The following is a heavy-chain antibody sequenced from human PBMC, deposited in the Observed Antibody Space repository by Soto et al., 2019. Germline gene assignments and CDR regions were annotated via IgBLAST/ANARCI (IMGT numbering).Heavy chain of an antibody. CDR1: GVCVTSYT. CDR3: TRDGMTTGDT. J-gene: IGHJ4*02. D-gene: IGHD2-21*02. V-gene: IGHV4-4*07. CDR2: VFSSVSA. Sequence: ETLSLTCIVSGVCVTSYTRSCFREPANKGVEWIGRVFSSVSATYSPSLKSRVRISMDTPENRISLKLDSVTAADAGVYYCTRDGMTTGDTWGPGTLVTV.